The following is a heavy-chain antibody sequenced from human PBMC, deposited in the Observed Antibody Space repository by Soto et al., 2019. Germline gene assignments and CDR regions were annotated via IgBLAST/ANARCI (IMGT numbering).Heavy chain of an antibody. V-gene: IGHV3-48*02. CDR2: ISSGSNTI. Sequence: PGGSLRLSCAACGVTCSKYSLNWVRQAPGKGLEWLSYISSGSNTIYYADSVKGRFTISRDNAKNSLYLQMNSLRDEDTAVYYCARDTGIAVPLYFDYWGQGTLVTVSS. CDR1: GVTCSKYS. J-gene: IGHJ4*02. CDR3: ARDTGIAVPLYFDY. D-gene: IGHD6-19*01.